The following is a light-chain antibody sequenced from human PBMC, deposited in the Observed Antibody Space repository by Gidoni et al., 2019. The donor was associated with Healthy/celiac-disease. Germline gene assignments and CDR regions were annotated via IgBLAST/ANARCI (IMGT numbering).Light chain of an antibody. Sequence: SYELTQPPPASVSPGQTARITCSGDALPKKYAYWYQQKSGQAPVLVIYEDSKRPSGIPERFSGSSSGTMATLTISGAQVEDEADYYCYSTDSSGNHYVFGTGTKVTVL. CDR1: ALPKKY. CDR3: YSTDSSGNHYV. J-gene: IGLJ1*01. CDR2: EDS. V-gene: IGLV3-10*01.